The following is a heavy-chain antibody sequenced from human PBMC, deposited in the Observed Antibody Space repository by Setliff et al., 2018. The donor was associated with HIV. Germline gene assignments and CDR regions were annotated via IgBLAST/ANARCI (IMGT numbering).Heavy chain of an antibody. CDR1: GGSISSGSYY. Sequence: SETLSLTCTVSGGSISSGSYYWSWIRQHPGKGLECIGYIYYSGSTYYNPSLKSLVTISVDTSKNQFSLKLSSVTAADTAVYYCARSPLNYYDKSDAFDIWGQGTMVTVSS. V-gene: IGHV4-31*01. D-gene: IGHD3-22*01. CDR2: IYYSGST. CDR3: ARSPLNYYDKSDAFDI. J-gene: IGHJ3*02.